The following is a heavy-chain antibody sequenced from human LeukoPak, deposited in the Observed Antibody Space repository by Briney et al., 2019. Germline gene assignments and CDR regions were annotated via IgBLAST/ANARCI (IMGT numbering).Heavy chain of an antibody. Sequence: GRSLRLSCAASGFTFSSYGMHWVRQAPGKGLEWVAVISFDGSIKYYADSVKGRFTISRDNSKNTVYLQMNSLRADDAAVYYCAKENKPVAGPGLGYWGQGTLVTVSS. CDR3: AKENKPVAGPGLGY. CDR2: ISFDGSIK. D-gene: IGHD6-19*01. J-gene: IGHJ4*02. CDR1: GFTFSSYG. V-gene: IGHV3-30*18.